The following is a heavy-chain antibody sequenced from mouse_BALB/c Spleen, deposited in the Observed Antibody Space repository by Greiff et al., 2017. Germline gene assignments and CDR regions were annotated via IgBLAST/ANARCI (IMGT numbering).Heavy chain of an antibody. J-gene: IGHJ2*01. D-gene: IGHD1-1*01. CDR2: IYPGGGYT. CDR3: ARRVTTVVADYFDY. Sequence: QVQLQQSGAELVRPGTSVKISCKASGYTFTNYWLGWVKQRPGHGLEWIGDIYPGGGYTNYNQKFKGKATLTVDKSSSTAYMQLSSLTSEDSAVYYCARRVTTVVADYFDYWGQGTTLTVSS. V-gene: IGHV1-63*01. CDR1: GYTFTNYW.